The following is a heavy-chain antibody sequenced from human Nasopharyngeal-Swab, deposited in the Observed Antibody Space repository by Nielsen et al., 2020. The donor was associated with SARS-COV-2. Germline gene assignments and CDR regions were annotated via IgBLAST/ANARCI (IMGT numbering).Heavy chain of an antibody. CDR3: AKLDSSGWLLFDY. J-gene: IGHJ4*02. D-gene: IGHD6-19*01. V-gene: IGHV3-23*01. CDR2: ISGSGGST. Sequence: WIRQPPGKGLEWVSAISGSGGSTYYADSVKGRFTISRDNSKNTLYLQMNSLRAEDTAVYYCAKLDSSGWLLFDYWGQGTRVTVSS.